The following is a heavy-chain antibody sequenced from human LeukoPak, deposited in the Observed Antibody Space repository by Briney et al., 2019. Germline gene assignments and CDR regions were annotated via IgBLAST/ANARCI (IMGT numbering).Heavy chain of an antibody. D-gene: IGHD3-10*01. CDR3: AREGTMVRGVIGWFDP. CDR1: GFTFSSYE. CDR2: ISASGSTI. Sequence: GGSLRLSCAASGFTFSSYEMNWVRQAPGKGLEWVSYISASGSTIYYADSVKGRFTISRDNAKNSLYLQMNSLRAEDTAVYYCAREGTMVRGVIGWFDPWAREPWSPSPQ. V-gene: IGHV3-48*03. J-gene: IGHJ5*02.